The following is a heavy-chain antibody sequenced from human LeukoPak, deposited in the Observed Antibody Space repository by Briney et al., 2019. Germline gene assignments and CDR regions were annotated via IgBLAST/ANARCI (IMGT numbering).Heavy chain of an antibody. J-gene: IGHJ4*02. Sequence: GGSPRLSCAASGITVTDSHMNWVRQAPGKGLEWVSVVYGDDSTDYADSVKGRFAISRDNSKTTIYLQMSSLRADDTAVYFCARHVSYGDYIAFDYWGQGILVTVSS. CDR1: GITVTDSH. D-gene: IGHD4-17*01. V-gene: IGHV3-66*04. CDR2: VYGDDST. CDR3: ARHVSYGDYIAFDY.